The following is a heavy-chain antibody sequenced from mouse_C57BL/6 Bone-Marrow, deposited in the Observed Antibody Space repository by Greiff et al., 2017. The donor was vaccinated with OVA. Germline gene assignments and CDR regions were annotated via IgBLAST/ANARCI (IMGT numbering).Heavy chain of an antibody. CDR3: ARCQLTGTPAWFAY. CDR2: IDPSDSYT. J-gene: IGHJ3*01. CDR1: GYTFTSYW. V-gene: IGHV1-50*01. D-gene: IGHD4-1*01. Sequence: VQLQQPGAELVKPGASVKLSCKASGYTFTSYWMQWVNQRPGQGLEWIGEIDPSDSYTNYNQKFKGKATLTVDTSSSTAYMQLRSLTSEDSAVYYCARCQLTGTPAWFAYWGQGTLVTVSA.